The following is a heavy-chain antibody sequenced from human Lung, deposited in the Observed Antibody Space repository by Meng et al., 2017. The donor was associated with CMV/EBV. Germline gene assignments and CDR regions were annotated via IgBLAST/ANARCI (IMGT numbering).Heavy chain of an antibody. Sequence: ASXXVSXKASGYTFTSYYMHWVRRAPGQGLEWMGIINPSGGSTSYAQKFQGRVTMTRDTSTSTVYMELSSLRAEDTAVYYCARDLVPEDYGMDVWGQGTTVTVSS. CDR2: INPSGGST. CDR3: ARDLVPEDYGMDV. D-gene: IGHD2-2*01. J-gene: IGHJ6*02. CDR1: GYTFTSYY. V-gene: IGHV1-46*01.